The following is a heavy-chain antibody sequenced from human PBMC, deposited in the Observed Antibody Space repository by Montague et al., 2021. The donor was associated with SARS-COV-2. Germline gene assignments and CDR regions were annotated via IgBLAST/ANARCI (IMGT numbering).Heavy chain of an antibody. CDR3: ARETTVQYYYAMDV. Sequence: SLRLSCAASGFSFSNYDMYWVRQATGEGLEWVSGIDTAGHTYYPGSVKGRFTISRENANNSLYLQMNSLRDGDTAVYHCARETTVQYYYAMDVWGQGTTVTVSS. J-gene: IGHJ6*02. CDR2: IDTAGHT. CDR1: GFSFSNYD. D-gene: IGHD3-16*01. V-gene: IGHV3-13*04.